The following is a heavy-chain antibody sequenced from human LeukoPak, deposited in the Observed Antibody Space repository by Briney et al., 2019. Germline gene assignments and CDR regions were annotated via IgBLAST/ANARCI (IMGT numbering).Heavy chain of an antibody. D-gene: IGHD3/OR15-3a*01. CDR1: RYAFTSYD. V-gene: IGHV1-8*02. Sequence: ASVKVSCKTSRYAFTSYDINWVRQATGQGLEWMGWMNPKSGNTDYAQKFQGRVTMTSDTSIDTAYMELSNLRSEDTAVYYCARGRKAGVGRVYYMDVWGKGTTVTVFS. CDR2: MNPKSGNT. J-gene: IGHJ6*03. CDR3: ARGRKAGVGRVYYMDV.